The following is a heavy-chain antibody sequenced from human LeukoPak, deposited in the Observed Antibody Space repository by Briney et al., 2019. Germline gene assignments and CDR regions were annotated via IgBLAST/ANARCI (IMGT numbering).Heavy chain of an antibody. CDR2: IYYSGST. D-gene: IGHD3-22*01. J-gene: IGHJ1*01. V-gene: IGHV4-61*01. Sequence: SETLSLTCTVSGGSVSSGSYYWSWIRQPPGKGLEWIGYIYYSGSTNYNPSLKSRVTISVDTSKNQFPLKLSSVTAADTAVYYCARSYYDSSGYYWGEYFQHWGQGTLVTVSS. CDR1: GGSVSSGSYY. CDR3: ARSYYDSSGYYWGEYFQH.